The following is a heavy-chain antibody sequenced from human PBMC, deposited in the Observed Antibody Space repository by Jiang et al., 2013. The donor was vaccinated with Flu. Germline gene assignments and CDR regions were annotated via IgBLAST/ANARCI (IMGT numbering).Heavy chain of an antibody. J-gene: IGHJ4*02. Sequence: VQLLESGGGLVQPGGSLRLSCAASGFTFSSYAMHWVRQAPGKGLEYVSAISSNGGSTYYGNSVKGRFTISRDISKNTLFLQMGSLRAEDMAVYYCARGGRGWFGEPXSYYFDYWGQG. CDR1: GFTFSSYA. CDR2: ISSNGGST. CDR3: ARGGRGWFGEPXSYYFDY. D-gene: IGHD3-10*01. V-gene: IGHV3-64*01.